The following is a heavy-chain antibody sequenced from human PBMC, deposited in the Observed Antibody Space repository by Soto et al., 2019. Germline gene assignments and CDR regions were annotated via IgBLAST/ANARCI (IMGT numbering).Heavy chain of an antibody. CDR3: VRGLRYSGMDV. V-gene: IGHV4-34*01. CDR2: IDHSGST. D-gene: IGHD2-15*01. Sequence: SETLSLPYAFNDVYLSAYYWPWLRQPPGSGLERNGEIDHSGSTNYNPSLESRFSMSIDTAKNRFSLNVSAVTAADTAVYYCVRGLRYSGMDVWGQGTTVTVS. J-gene: IGHJ6*02. CDR1: DVYLSAYY.